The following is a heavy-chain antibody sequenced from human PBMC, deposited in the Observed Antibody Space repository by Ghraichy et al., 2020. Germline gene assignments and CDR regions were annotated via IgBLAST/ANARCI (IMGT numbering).Heavy chain of an antibody. J-gene: IGHJ4*02. V-gene: IGHV3-7*01. CDR2: IKQDGSEK. Sequence: GESLNISCAASGFTFSSYWMSWVRQAPGKGLEWVANIKQDGSEKYYVDSVKGRFTISRDNAKNSLYLQMNSLRAEDTAVYYCARGPQDYVWGSYRYPFDYWGQGTLVTVSS. CDR1: GFTFSSYW. CDR3: ARGPQDYVWGSYRYPFDY. D-gene: IGHD3-16*02.